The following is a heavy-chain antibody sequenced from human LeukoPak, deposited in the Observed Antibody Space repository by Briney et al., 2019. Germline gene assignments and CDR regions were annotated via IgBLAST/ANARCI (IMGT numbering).Heavy chain of an antibody. Sequence: ASVKVSCKASGYTFTSYGISWVRQAPGQGLEWVGWISAYNGNTNYAQKLQGRVTMTTDTSTSTAYMEQRSLRSDDTAVYYCARVPIINIAAAGFYYGMDVWGQGTTVTVSS. D-gene: IGHD6-13*01. CDR3: ARVPIINIAAAGFYYGMDV. CDR2: ISAYNGNT. CDR1: GYTFTSYG. V-gene: IGHV1-18*01. J-gene: IGHJ6*02.